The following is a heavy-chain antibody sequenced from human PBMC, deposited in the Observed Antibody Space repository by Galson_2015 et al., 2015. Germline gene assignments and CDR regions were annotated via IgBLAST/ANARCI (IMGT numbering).Heavy chain of an antibody. D-gene: IGHD3-10*01. CDR3: ATDLALRGFDY. Sequence: SVKVSCKVSGYTLTELSMHWVRQAPGKGLEWIGGFDPEDGETMYAQKFQGRVTMTEDTPTHTAYMELSSLRSEDTAVYYCATDLALRGFDYWGQGTLVTVSS. CDR2: FDPEDGET. J-gene: IGHJ4*02. CDR1: GYTLTELS. V-gene: IGHV1-24*01.